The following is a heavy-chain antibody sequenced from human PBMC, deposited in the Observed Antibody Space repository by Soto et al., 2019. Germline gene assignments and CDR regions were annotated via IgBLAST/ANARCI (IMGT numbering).Heavy chain of an antibody. J-gene: IGHJ6*03. CDR2: IYYSGST. CDR3: ARPGGRPNKEGYYYYMDV. D-gene: IGHD3-16*01. Sequence: SETLSLTCTVSGGSLSSSSYYWGWIRQPPGKGLEWIGSIYYSGSTYYNPSLQSRVTIPVDTSKNQFSLKLSSVTAADTAVYYCARPGGRPNKEGYYYYMDVWGKGTTVTVSS. CDR1: GGSLSSSSYY. V-gene: IGHV4-39*01.